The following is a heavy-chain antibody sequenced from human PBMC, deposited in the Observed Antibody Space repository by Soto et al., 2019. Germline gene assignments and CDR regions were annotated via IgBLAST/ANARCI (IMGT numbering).Heavy chain of an antibody. J-gene: IGHJ3*02. CDR1: GYTLTELS. CDR3: ATTRKYYYDSSGYDAFDI. CDR2: INPNSGGT. V-gene: IGHV1-2*04. Sequence: ASVKVSCKVSGYTLTELSMHWVRQAPGQGLEWMGWINPNSGGTNYAQKFQGWVTMTRDTSISTAYMELSRLRSDDTAVYYCATTRKYYYDSSGYDAFDIWGQGTMVTVSS. D-gene: IGHD3-22*01.